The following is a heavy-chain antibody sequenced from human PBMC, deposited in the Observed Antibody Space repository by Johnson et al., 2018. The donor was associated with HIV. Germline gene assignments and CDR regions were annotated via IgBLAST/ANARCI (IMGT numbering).Heavy chain of an antibody. CDR3: AKGRLVGATTYDAFDI. CDR2: ISYDGSNK. J-gene: IGHJ3*02. CDR1: GFTFSSYW. D-gene: IGHD1-26*01. V-gene: IGHV3-30*18. Sequence: QVQLVESGGEVVRPGGSLRISCVASGFTFSSYWMHWVRQAPGKGLAWVAVISYDGSNKYYADSVQGRFTISRDNSKNTLYLQMNSLRAEDTAVYYCAKGRLVGATTYDAFDIWGQGTMVTVSS.